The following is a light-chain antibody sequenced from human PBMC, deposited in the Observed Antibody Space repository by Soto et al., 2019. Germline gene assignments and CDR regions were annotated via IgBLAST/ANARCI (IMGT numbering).Light chain of an antibody. Sequence: EIVLTQSPGTLSLSPEERATLSCRASQSVSSSYLAWYQQKPGQAPRLLIYGASSRATGIPDRFSGSGSGTDFTLTISRLEPEDFAVYYCQQYGAPGTFGQGTKV. CDR3: QQYGAPGT. CDR2: GAS. V-gene: IGKV3-20*01. J-gene: IGKJ1*01. CDR1: QSVSSSY.